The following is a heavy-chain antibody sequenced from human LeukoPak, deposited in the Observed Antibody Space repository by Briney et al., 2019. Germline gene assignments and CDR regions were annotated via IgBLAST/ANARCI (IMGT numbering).Heavy chain of an antibody. J-gene: IGHJ4*02. V-gene: IGHV3-21*01. D-gene: IGHD2-2*01. CDR3: ARETEGVVPGDY. CDR1: GFTFSSYS. Sequence: GGSLRLSCAASGFTFSSYSMNWARQAPGKGLEWVSSISSSSSYIYYADSVKGRFTISRDNAKNSLYLQMNSLRAEDTAVYYCARETEGVVPGDYWGQGTLVTVSS. CDR2: ISSSSSYI.